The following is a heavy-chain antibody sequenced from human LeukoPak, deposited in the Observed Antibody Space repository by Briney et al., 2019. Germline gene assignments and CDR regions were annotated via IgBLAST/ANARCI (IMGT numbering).Heavy chain of an antibody. Sequence: QPGGSLRLACSVSGFTFSSYEMNWVRQAPGRGLEWVSYIISSASTIYYADSVKGRFTISRDNAKNSLYLQMSSLRAEDTAVYYCARGKVYYDSRGYSVREAFDIWGQGTMVTVSS. D-gene: IGHD3-22*01. V-gene: IGHV3-48*03. CDR1: GFTFSSYE. CDR2: IISSASTI. J-gene: IGHJ3*02. CDR3: ARGKVYYDSRGYSVREAFDI.